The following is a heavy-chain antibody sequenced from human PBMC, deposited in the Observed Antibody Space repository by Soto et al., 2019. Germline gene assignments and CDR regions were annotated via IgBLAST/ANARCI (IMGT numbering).Heavy chain of an antibody. V-gene: IGHV3-53*01. J-gene: IGHJ3*02. CDR1: GFTVSSNY. CDR2: IYSGGST. CDR3: ARALMAAGDAFDI. Sequence: GESLKISCAASGFTVSSNYMSWVRQAPGKGLEWVSVIYSGGSTYYADSVKGRFTISRDNSKNTLYLQMNSPRAEDTAVYYCARALMAAGDAFDIWGQGTMVTVSS. D-gene: IGHD2-8*01.